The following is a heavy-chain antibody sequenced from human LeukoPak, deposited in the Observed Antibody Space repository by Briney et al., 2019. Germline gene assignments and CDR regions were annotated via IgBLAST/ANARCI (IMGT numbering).Heavy chain of an antibody. CDR2: IYYIGAT. CDR1: GGSISSYY. D-gene: IGHD3-9*01. CDR3: ARDLLTGRYGMDV. Sequence: SETLSLTCTVSGGSISSYYWTWIRQPPGTGLEWIGFIYYIGATNYNPSLKSRVTISLDTSKNQFSLRLSSVTAADTAVYYCARDLLTGRYGMDVWGQGTTVTVSS. V-gene: IGHV4-59*01. J-gene: IGHJ6*02.